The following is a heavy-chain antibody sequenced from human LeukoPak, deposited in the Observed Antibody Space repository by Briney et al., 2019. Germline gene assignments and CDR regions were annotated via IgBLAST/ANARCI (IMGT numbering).Heavy chain of an antibody. D-gene: IGHD6-13*01. J-gene: IGHJ5*02. CDR3: ARDKGIAGSNWFDP. V-gene: IGHV1-2*02. CDR1: GYTFTGYY. CDR2: INPNSGGT. Sequence: ASVKVSCKASGYTFTGYYMLWVRQAPGQGLEWMGWINPNSGGTNYAQKFQGRVTMTRDTSISTAYMELSRLRSDDTAVYYCARDKGIAGSNWFDPWGQGTLVTVSS.